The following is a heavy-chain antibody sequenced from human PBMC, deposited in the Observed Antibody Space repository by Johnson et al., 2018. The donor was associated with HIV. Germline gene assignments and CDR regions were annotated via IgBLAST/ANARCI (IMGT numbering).Heavy chain of an antibody. V-gene: IGHV3-30*18. D-gene: IGHD6-13*01. CDR2: ISHDGSNK. J-gene: IGHJ3*02. Sequence: QEQLVESGGGVVQPGRSLRVSCAASGFSFSSYGMHWVRQAPGKGLEWVAVISHDGSNKYYVDSVKGRFTISRDNSKNTLFLQMNSLRTEDTAVYYCSKDSLRGSSWYGDGFDIWGQGTMVTVSS. CDR1: GFSFSSYG. CDR3: SKDSLRGSSWYGDGFDI.